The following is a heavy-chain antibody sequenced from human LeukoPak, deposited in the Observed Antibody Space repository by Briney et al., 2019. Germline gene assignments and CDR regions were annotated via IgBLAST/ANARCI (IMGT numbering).Heavy chain of an antibody. Sequence: GESLKISCKGSGYSFTSYWIGWVRQMPGKGLEWMGIIYPGDSDTRYSPSFQGQVTISADKSISTAYLQWSSLKASDTAMYYCARLPRSSWYLDYMDVWGKGTTVTVSS. J-gene: IGHJ6*03. CDR2: IYPGDSDT. V-gene: IGHV5-51*01. D-gene: IGHD6-13*01. CDR1: GYSFTSYW. CDR3: ARLPRSSWYLDYMDV.